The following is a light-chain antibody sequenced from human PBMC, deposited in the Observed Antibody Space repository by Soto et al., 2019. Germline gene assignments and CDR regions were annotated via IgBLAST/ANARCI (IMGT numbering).Light chain of an antibody. V-gene: IGKV1-27*01. J-gene: IGKJ1*01. Sequence: DIQMTQSPSSLSASVGDRVAITCRASQGIGDYLAWYQQKPGKAPKLLIYATSALQSGVPSRFSGSGSGTDFTLTISSLQPEDVATYYCQKYNSAPPTFGQGTKVEIK. CDR2: ATS. CDR3: QKYNSAPPT. CDR1: QGIGDY.